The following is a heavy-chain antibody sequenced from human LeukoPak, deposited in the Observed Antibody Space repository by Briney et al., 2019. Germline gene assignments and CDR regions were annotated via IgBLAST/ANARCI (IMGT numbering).Heavy chain of an antibody. CDR2: ISSTSSYI. V-gene: IGHV3-21*01. D-gene: IGHD5-12*01. Sequence: GGSLRLSCAVSGFTFSNFFMNWVRQAPGKGLEWVSSISSTSSYIYYADAVKGRFTISRDNAKNSLYLQMNSLRAEDTAVYYCARDVDGPWGKGTLVTVSS. CDR1: GFTFSNFF. J-gene: IGHJ5*02. CDR3: ARDVDGP.